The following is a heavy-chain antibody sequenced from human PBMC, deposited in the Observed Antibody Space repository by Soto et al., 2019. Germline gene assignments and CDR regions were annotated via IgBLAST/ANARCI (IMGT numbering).Heavy chain of an antibody. V-gene: IGHV4-39*01. CDR1: GGSVSSCCNY. D-gene: IGHD6-6*01. CDR2: IHNSGST. CDR3: ARGLSSPSATGI. J-gene: IGHJ4*02. Sequence: QPQLQESGPGLVKPSETPSLTCTVSGGSVSSCCNYWGWVRQPPGKGLEWIGSIHNSGSTSYNPSLRSRVTISVDTPKNQFSLTLTSATAADPAVYYCARGLSSPSATGIWCQGILVTVSS.